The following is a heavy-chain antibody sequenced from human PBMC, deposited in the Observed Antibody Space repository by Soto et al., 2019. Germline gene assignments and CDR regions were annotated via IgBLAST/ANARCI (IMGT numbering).Heavy chain of an antibody. J-gene: IGHJ4*02. CDR3: ARATGYCTNGVCYSHFDY. V-gene: IGHV1-69*13. D-gene: IGHD2-8*01. CDR1: GDTFSSYS. Sequence: GASVTVSCKPSGDTFSSYSFSWVRQVRGQGLEWMGGFSPIFGAPNYAQKFQGRVTITADESTSTAYMELSSLRSEDTAVYYCARATGYCTNGVCYSHFDYWGQGTLVTVSS. CDR2: FSPIFGAP.